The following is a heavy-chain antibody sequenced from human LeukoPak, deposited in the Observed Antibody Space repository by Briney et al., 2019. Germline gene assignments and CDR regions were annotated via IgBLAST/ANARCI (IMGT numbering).Heavy chain of an antibody. CDR1: GGSISSYY. D-gene: IGHD3-16*01. V-gene: IGHV4-59*01. CDR2: IYYSGST. Sequence: SETLSLTCTVSGGSISSYYWSWIRQPPGKELEWIGYIYYSGSTNYNPSLKSRITISVDTSKNQFSLKLSSVTAADTAVYYCARDLGRYGLGSYGMDVWGQGTTVTVSS. J-gene: IGHJ6*02. CDR3: ARDLGRYGLGSYGMDV.